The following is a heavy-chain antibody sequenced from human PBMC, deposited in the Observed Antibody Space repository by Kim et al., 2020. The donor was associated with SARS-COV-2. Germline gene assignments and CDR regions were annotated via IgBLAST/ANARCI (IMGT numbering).Heavy chain of an antibody. D-gene: IGHD4-17*01. J-gene: IGHJ6*02. Sequence: ASVKVSCKASGYTFTGYYMHWVRQAPGQGLEWMGRINPNSGGTNYAQKFQGRVTMTRDTSISTAYMELSRLRSDDTAVYYCARYYGGNPRYYYYYGMDVWGQGTTVTVSS. CDR2: INPNSGGT. V-gene: IGHV1-2*06. CDR1: GYTFTGYY. CDR3: ARYYGGNPRYYYYYGMDV.